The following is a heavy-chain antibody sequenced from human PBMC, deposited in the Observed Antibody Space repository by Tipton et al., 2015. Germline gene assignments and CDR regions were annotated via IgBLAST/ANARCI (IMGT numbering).Heavy chain of an antibody. CDR2: IYYSGST. CDR3: ARVRFLQYLEHWPFDL. D-gene: IGHD3-3*01. CDR1: GGSISSYY. Sequence: TLSLTCTVSGGSISSYYWSWIRQPPGKGLEWIGYIYYSGSTNYNPSLKSRLTISVDASKNQFSLTLTSVTAADTALYYCARVRFLQYLEHWPFDLWGRGTLVTVSS. V-gene: IGHV4-59*12. J-gene: IGHJ2*01.